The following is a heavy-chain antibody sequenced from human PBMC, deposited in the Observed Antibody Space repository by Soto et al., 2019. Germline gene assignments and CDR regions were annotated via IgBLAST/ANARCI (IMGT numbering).Heavy chain of an antibody. V-gene: IGHV4-59*01. J-gene: IGHJ3*02. CDR2: IYYSGST. CDR3: AKKNMVAQSWAFNI. D-gene: IGHD5-12*01. Sequence: PSETLSLTCTVSGGSISSYYWSWIRQPPGKGLEWIGYIYYSGSTNYNPSLKSRVTISVDTSKNQFSLKLSSVTAADTAVYYCAKKNMVAQSWAFNIGAKGKMVTVSS. CDR1: GGSISSYY.